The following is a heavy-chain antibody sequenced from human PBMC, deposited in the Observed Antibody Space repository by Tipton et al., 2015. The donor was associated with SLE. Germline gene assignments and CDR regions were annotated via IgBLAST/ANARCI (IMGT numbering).Heavy chain of an antibody. CDR3: AREVTGIQLGDY. Sequence: TLSLTCTVSGGSISSHYWSWIRQPPGKGLEWIGYIYYSGSTYYNPSLKSRVTISVDTSKNQFSLKLSSVTAADTAVYYRAREVTGIQLGDYWGQGTLVTVSS. CDR2: IYYSGST. CDR1: GGSISSHY. V-gene: IGHV4-59*11. D-gene: IGHD5-18*01. J-gene: IGHJ4*02.